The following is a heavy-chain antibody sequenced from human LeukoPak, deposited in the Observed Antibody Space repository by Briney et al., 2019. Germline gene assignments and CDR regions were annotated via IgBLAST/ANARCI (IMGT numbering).Heavy chain of an antibody. CDR1: GFTFSSYA. Sequence: GESLRLSCAASGFTFSSYAMSWVRQAPGKGLEWVSAISGSGGSTYYADSVKGRFTISRDNSKNTLYLQMNSLRAEDTAVYYCAKDSSSWDYNWFDPWGQGTLVTVSS. CDR2: ISGSGGST. V-gene: IGHV3-23*01. D-gene: IGHD6-13*01. J-gene: IGHJ5*02. CDR3: AKDSSSWDYNWFDP.